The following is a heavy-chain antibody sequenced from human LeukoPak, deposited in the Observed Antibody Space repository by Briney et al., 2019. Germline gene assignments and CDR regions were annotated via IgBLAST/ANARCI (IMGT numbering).Heavy chain of an antibody. CDR2: ISGSSSYI. V-gene: IGHV3-21*01. CDR1: GFTFSSYS. CDR3: ARGRGYASSWSVSWFDY. Sequence: GGSLRLPCAASGFTFSSYSMNWVRQAPGKGLEWVSSISGSSSYIYYADSVKGRFTISRDNAKTSVYLHMTTLRAEDTAVYYCARGRGYASSWSVSWFDYWGQGTLVTVSS. J-gene: IGHJ4*02. D-gene: IGHD6-13*01.